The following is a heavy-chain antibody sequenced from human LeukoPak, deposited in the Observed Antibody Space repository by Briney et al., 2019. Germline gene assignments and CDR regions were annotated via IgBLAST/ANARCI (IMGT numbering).Heavy chain of an antibody. V-gene: IGHV4-39*01. CDR3: ARRDYYGSGDFDY. J-gene: IGHJ4*02. CDR1: GGSISSSSYY. D-gene: IGHD3-10*01. CDR2: IYYSGST. Sequence: ETLSLTCTVSGGSISSSSYYWGWIRQPPGKGLEWIGSIYYSGSTYYNPSLKSRVTISVDTSKNQFSLKLSSVTAADTAVYYCARRDYYGSGDFDYWGQGTLVTVSS.